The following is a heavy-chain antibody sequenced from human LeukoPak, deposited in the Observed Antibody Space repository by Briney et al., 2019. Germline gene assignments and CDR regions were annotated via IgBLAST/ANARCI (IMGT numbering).Heavy chain of an antibody. CDR2: IYYSEST. V-gene: IGHV4-30-4*01. Sequence: SETLSLTCTVSGGSISSGDYYWSWIRQPPGKGLEWIGYIYYSESTYYTPSLKNRITISVDTSKSQCSLKLSSVTAADTAVYYCATTRRLGYSVQLWDYYYYGMDVWGQGTTVTVSS. CDR1: GGSISSGDYY. D-gene: IGHD4-11*01. CDR3: ATTRRLGYSVQLWDYYYYGMDV. J-gene: IGHJ6*02.